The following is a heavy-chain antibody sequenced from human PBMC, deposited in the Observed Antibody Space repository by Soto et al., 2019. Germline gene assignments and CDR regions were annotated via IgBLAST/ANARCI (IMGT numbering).Heavy chain of an antibody. CDR2: IIPILGIA. J-gene: IGHJ4*02. CDR3: ARGLAGDLQTSFDY. Sequence: QVQLVQSGAEVKKPGSSVKVSCKASGGTFSSYTISWVRQTSGQGLEGMGRIIPILGIANYAQKFQGRVTITADKSTSTAYMELSSLRSEDTAVYYCARGLAGDLQTSFDYWGQGTLVTVSS. CDR1: GGTFSSYT. V-gene: IGHV1-69*02.